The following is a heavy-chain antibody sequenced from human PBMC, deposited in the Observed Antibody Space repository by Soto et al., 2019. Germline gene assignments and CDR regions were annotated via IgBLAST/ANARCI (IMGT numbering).Heavy chain of an antibody. D-gene: IGHD6-19*01. Sequence: PVGSLRLSCAASGFTFSNYNMNWVRQAPGKGLEWVSSISSSSSYIYYADSVKGRFTISRDNAKNSLYLQMNSLRAEDTAVYYCARGSAEAGTAAIDHWGQGTLVTVSS. V-gene: IGHV3-21*01. CDR1: GFTFSNYN. CDR2: ISSSSSYI. CDR3: ARGSAEAGTAAIDH. J-gene: IGHJ4*02.